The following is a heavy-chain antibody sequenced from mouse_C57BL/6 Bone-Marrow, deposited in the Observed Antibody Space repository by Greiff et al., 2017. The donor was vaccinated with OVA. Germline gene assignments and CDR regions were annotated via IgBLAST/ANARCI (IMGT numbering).Heavy chain of an antibody. CDR1: GFNIKDYY. J-gene: IGHJ1*03. Sequence: VHVKQSGAELVKPGASVKLSCTASGFNIKDYYMHWVKQRTEQGLEWIGRIDPEDGETKYAPKFQGKATITADTSSNTAYLQLSSLTSEDTAVYYCASYYSNLYWYFDVWGTGTTVTVSS. CDR2: IDPEDGET. V-gene: IGHV14-2*01. CDR3: ASYYSNLYWYFDV. D-gene: IGHD2-5*01.